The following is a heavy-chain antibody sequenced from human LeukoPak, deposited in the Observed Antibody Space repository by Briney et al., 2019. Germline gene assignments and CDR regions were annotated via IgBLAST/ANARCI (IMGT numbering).Heavy chain of an antibody. D-gene: IGHD1-26*01. V-gene: IGHV1-46*01. J-gene: IGHJ4*02. CDR3: ARGKWEPLDY. CDR1: GYSFTSYY. Sequence: ASVKVSCKASGYSFTSYYIHWVRQAPGQRFEWMGLISPLGATTTFAQIFQGRISMTRDMSTSTVFMELSSLRSDDTAVYYCARGKWEPLDYWGQGTLVTVSS. CDR2: ISPLGATT.